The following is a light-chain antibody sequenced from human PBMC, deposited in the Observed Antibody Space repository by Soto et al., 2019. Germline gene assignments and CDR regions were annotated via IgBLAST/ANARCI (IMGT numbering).Light chain of an antibody. CDR3: QQYVSSPLYT. CDR2: AAS. Sequence: EIVLTQSPGTLSLSPGERATISCRASQSVSSSYLAWYQQKPGQPPRLLIYAASSRATGIPDRFSGSGSGTDFTLTISRLEPEDSAVYYCQQYVSSPLYTFGQGTKWIS. J-gene: IGKJ2*01. CDR1: QSVSSSY. V-gene: IGKV3-20*01.